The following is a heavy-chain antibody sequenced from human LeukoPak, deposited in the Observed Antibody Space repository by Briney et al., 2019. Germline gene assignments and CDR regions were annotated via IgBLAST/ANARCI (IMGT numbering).Heavy chain of an antibody. D-gene: IGHD3-10*01. CDR3: ARDEGPMVRGVLYYYCYGMDV. V-gene: IGHV7-4-1*02. Sequence: ASVKVSCKSSGYTFTSYAMNWVRQAPGQGLEWMGCINTNTGNPTYAQGFTGRFVFSLDTSVSTAYLQISSLKAEDTAVYYCARDEGPMVRGVLYYYCYGMDVWGQGTTVTVSS. CDR2: INTNTGNP. CDR1: GYTFTSYA. J-gene: IGHJ6*02.